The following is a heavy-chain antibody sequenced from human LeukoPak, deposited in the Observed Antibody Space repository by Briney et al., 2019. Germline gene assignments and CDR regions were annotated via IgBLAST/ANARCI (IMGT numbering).Heavy chain of an antibody. V-gene: IGHV3-23*01. CDR1: GFTFSNYA. CDR3: AKHISAYYSDAFDI. CDR2: FSDTGDST. D-gene: IGHD3-22*01. J-gene: IGHJ3*02. Sequence: PGGSLRLSCAASGFTFSNYAMSWVRQAPGKGLEWVSTFSDTGDSTYYADSVKGRFTVSRDNSKITLYLQMNSLRAEDTAIYYCAKHISAYYSDAFDIWAKGQWSPSLQ.